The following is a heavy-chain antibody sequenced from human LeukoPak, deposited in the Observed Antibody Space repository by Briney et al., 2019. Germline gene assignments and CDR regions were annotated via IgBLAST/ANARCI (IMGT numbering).Heavy chain of an antibody. J-gene: IGHJ6*03. CDR1: GGSISSYY. CDR3: VREDYGDDYYYYYYMDV. D-gene: IGHD4-17*01. Sequence: SETLSLTCTVSGGSISSYYWSWIRQPAGKGLEWIGRIYTSGSTNYNPSLKSRVTMSVDTSKNQFSLKLSSVTAADTAVYYCVREDYGDDYYYYYYMDVWGKGTTVTISS. CDR2: IYTSGST. V-gene: IGHV4-4*07.